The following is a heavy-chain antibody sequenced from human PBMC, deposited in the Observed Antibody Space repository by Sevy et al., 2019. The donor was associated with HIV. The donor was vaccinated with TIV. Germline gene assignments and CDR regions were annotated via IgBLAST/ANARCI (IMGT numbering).Heavy chain of an antibody. CDR2: IQYDGSNK. CDR1: GFSYSSYG. J-gene: IGHJ4*02. Sequence: GSLRLSCAASGFSYSSYGIHWVRQAPGKGLEWVAYIQYDGSNKDYADSVKGRFTISRDNSKNTLDLQMNSLRVEDTAVYYCVKEGGGEGGDHWGQGTLVTVSS. V-gene: IGHV3-30*02. CDR3: VKEGGGEGGDH. D-gene: IGHD2-21*01.